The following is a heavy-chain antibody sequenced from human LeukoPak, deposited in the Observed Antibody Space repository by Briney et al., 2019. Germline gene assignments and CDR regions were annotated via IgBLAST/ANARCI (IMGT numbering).Heavy chain of an antibody. D-gene: IGHD3-3*02. CDR1: EYTFTGYY. CDR3: ARGDHHFSRPDY. Sequence: ASVKVSCKASEYTFTGYYMHWVRQAPGQGLEWMGRINPNSGGTNYAQKFQGRVTMTRDTSISTAYMELSRLRSDDTAVYYCARGDHHFSRPDYWGQGTLVTVSS. CDR2: INPNSGGT. V-gene: IGHV1-2*06. J-gene: IGHJ4*02.